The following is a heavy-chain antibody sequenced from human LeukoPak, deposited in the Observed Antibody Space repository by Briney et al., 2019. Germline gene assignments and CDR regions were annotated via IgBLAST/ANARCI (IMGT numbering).Heavy chain of an antibody. D-gene: IGHD6-6*01. Sequence: GGSLRPSCAASGFTFSSYSMTWVRQAPGKGLECVSYISSSSTRYYADSVKGRFTISRDNAKNSLYLQMNSLRDEDTAVYYCAREYSSSSGKCMDVWGQGTTVTVSS. CDR1: GFTFSSYS. J-gene: IGHJ6*02. CDR2: ISSSSTR. CDR3: AREYSSSSGKCMDV. V-gene: IGHV3-48*02.